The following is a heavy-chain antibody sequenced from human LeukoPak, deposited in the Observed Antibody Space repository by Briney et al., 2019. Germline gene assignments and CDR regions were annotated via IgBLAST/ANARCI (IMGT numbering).Heavy chain of an antibody. CDR3: ARILYDSSGYLGAYYYYGMDV. CDR2: ISAYNGNT. D-gene: IGHD3-22*01. CDR1: GYTFTSYG. Sequence: ASVKVSCKASGYTFTSYGISWVRQAPGQGLEWMGWISAYNGNTNYAQKLQGRVTMTTDTSTSTAYMELRSLRSDDTAVYYCARILYDSSGYLGAYYYYGMDVWGQGTTVTVSS. V-gene: IGHV1-18*01. J-gene: IGHJ6*02.